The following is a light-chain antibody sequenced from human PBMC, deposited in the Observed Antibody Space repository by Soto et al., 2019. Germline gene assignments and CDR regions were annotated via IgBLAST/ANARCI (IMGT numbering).Light chain of an antibody. J-gene: IGKJ2*01. CDR2: GAS. CDR3: QHYNNLPYT. V-gene: IGKV3-15*01. CDR1: QSVSSN. Sequence: EIVMTQSPATLSVSPGERAALSCRASQSVSSNFAWYQQKPGQAPGLLIYGASTRATGIPARFSGSGSGTEFILTISSLQSGDFAVYYCQHYNNLPYTFGQGTKLEIK.